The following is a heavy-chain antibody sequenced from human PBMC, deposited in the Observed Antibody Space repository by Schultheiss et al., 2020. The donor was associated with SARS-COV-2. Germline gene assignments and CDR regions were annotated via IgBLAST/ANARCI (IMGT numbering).Heavy chain of an antibody. CDR3: ARAKTTVTSDFDY. Sequence: SETLSLTCTVSGGSISSSSYYWGWIRQPPGKGLEWIGYIYYSGSTYYNPSLKSRVTISVDTSKNQFSLKLSSVTAADTAVYYCARAKTTVTSDFDYWGQGTLVTVSS. D-gene: IGHD4-17*01. J-gene: IGHJ4*02. CDR2: IYYSGST. V-gene: IGHV4-30-4*08. CDR1: GGSISSSSYY.